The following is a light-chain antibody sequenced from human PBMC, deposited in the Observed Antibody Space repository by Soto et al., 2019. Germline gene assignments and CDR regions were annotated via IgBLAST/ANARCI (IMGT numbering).Light chain of an antibody. CDR2: GAS. CDR1: QSVGHN. Sequence: DIVMTQSPVTLSVSPGDRGTVSCRASQSVGHNLAWFQQKPGQAPRLLIYGASAGATGIPDRFSGSGFGTEITLTISSLQAEDLAVYYCQQYNNWPRTFGQGTKVEMK. V-gene: IGKV3-15*01. J-gene: IGKJ1*01. CDR3: QQYNNWPRT.